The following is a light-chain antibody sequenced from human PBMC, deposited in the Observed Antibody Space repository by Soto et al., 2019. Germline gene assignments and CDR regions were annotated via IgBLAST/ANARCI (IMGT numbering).Light chain of an antibody. CDR1: QSISSW. CDR3: QHYNSYPLT. Sequence: DIQMTQSPSTLSASVGDRVTITCWSSQSISSWLAWYQQKPGKAPKLLIYKASSLESGVPSRFSGSGSETEFTLTISSLQPDDFATYYCQHYNSYPLTFGGGTKVEIK. CDR2: KAS. J-gene: IGKJ4*01. V-gene: IGKV1-5*03.